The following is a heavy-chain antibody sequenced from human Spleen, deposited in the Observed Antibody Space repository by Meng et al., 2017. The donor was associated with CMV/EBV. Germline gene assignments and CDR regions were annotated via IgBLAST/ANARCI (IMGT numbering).Heavy chain of an antibody. Sequence: HVQLQASGPGPVKPFQTLSSTCTVSGCSISSGDYYRSWIRQPPGKGLEWIGYIYYSGSTYYNPSLKSRVTISVDTSKNQFSLKLSSVTAADTAVYYCARDSPGGYGYFDSWGQGTLVTVSS. CDR2: IYYSGST. CDR3: ARDSPGGYGYFDS. J-gene: IGHJ4*02. V-gene: IGHV4-30-4*08. D-gene: IGHD5-12*01. CDR1: GCSISSGDYY.